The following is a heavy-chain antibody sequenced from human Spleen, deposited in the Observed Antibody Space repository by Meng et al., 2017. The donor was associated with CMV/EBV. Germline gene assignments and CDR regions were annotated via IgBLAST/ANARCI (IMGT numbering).Heavy chain of an antibody. V-gene: IGHV4-31*02. Sequence: GSISRGVSYLSWIRQPPRKVLEWIGFIYYSGSTYYTPSLKSRVIISVDTSKNQFSLNLSSVTAADTAVYYCARRCRSTSCSQGSFDYWGQGTLVTVSS. D-gene: IGHD2-2*01. CDR2: IYYSGST. CDR1: GSISRGVSY. CDR3: ARRCRSTSCSQGSFDY. J-gene: IGHJ4*02.